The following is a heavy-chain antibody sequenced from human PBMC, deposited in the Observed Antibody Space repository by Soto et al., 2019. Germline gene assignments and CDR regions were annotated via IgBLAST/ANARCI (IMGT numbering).Heavy chain of an antibody. CDR1: GGSFSGYY. D-gene: IGHD2-21*02. CDR2: INHSGST. V-gene: IGHV4-34*01. CDR3: AIGVSLFGVVTQDPGCYFDY. Sequence: SETLSLICAVYGGSFSGYYWSWIRQPPGKALEWIGEINHSGSTNYNPSLKSRVTISVDTSKNPFALKLSSVAAADTAVYYCAIGVSLFGVVTQDPGCYFDYCLQRPLV. J-gene: IGHJ4*02.